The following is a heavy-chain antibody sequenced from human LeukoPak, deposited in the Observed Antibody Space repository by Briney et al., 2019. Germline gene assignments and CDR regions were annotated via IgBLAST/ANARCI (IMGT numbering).Heavy chain of an antibody. Sequence: PGGSLRLSCAASGFTFSSYEMNWVRQAPGKGLEWVSYISSSGSTIYYADSVKGRFTISRDNSKNTLYLQMNSLRPEDTAVYYCGRDRGWLRSVDYWGQGTLVTVSS. CDR2: ISSSGSTI. D-gene: IGHD5-12*01. J-gene: IGHJ4*02. CDR3: GRDRGWLRSVDY. V-gene: IGHV3-48*03. CDR1: GFTFSSYE.